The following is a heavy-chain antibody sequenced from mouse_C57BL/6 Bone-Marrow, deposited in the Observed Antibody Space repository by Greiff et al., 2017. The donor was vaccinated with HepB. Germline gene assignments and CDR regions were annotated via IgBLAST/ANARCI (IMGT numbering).Heavy chain of an antibody. CDR1: GYTFTSYG. J-gene: IGHJ3*01. CDR2: IYPRSGNT. D-gene: IGHD2-1*01. Sequence: QVQLQQSGAELARPGASVKLSCKASGYTFTSYGISWVKQRTGQGLEWIGEIYPRSGNTYYNEKFKGKATLTADKSSSTAYMELRSLTSEDSAVYFCARNGNYGDWFAYWGQGTLVTVSA. CDR3: ARNGNYGDWFAY. V-gene: IGHV1-81*01.